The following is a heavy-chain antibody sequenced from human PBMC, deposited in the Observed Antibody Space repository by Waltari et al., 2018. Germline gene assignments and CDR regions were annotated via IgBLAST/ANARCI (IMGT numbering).Heavy chain of an antibody. CDR3: AGDRAIGLFFDY. CDR1: GDSIRGNYW. V-gene: IGHV4-4*02. CDR2: VHHSGKT. J-gene: IGHJ4*02. D-gene: IGHD2-2*01. Sequence: QVQLQESGQGLVQPSGTLALACAVSGDSIRGNYWWSWVRQSPEQGLEWIGQVHHSGKTHYNPSLQSRVAISGDKPKNQFSLNLNSVTAADTAIYYCAGDRAIGLFFDYWGRGALVTVSS.